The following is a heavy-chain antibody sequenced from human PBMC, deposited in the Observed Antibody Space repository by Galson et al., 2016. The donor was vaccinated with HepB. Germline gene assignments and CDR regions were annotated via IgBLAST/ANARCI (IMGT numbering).Heavy chain of an antibody. CDR1: GVTVNNKY. CDR3: TCHLSTTVGLEH. D-gene: IGHD1-1*01. V-gene: IGHV3-53*01. Sequence: SLRLSCAASGVTVNNKYMSWVRQAPGKALEFVSIIYTGGSTFYTDSVKCRVTIARDNSKNALLLQMNILRADDTSVYFFTCHLSTTVGLEHWGQGVLVTVSS. CDR2: IYTGGST. J-gene: IGHJ4*02.